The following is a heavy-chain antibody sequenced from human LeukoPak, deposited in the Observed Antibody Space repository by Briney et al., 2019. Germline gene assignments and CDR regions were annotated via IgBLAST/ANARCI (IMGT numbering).Heavy chain of an antibody. D-gene: IGHD3-22*01. CDR1: GFTFSSYG. Sequence: PGGSLRLSCAASGFTFSSYGMHWVRQAPGKGLEWVAFIRYDGSNKYYADSVKGRFTIPRDNSKNTLYLQMNSLRAEDTAVYYCAKDVQESSYYYDSSGYQPGYWGQGTLVTVSS. V-gene: IGHV3-30*02. J-gene: IGHJ4*02. CDR3: AKDVQESSYYYDSSGYQPGY. CDR2: IRYDGSNK.